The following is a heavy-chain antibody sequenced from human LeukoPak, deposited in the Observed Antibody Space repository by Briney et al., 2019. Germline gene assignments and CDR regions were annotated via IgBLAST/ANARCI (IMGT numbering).Heavy chain of an antibody. Sequence: SETLSLTCTVSGGSISSYYWSWIRQPAGKGLEWIGRIYTSGSTNYNPSLKSRVTISVDKSKNQFSLKLSSVTAADTAVYYCARVGSSWSIGIWGQGTLVTVSS. J-gene: IGHJ4*02. V-gene: IGHV4-4*07. CDR1: GGSISSYY. CDR3: ARVGSSWSIGI. CDR2: IYTSGST. D-gene: IGHD6-13*01.